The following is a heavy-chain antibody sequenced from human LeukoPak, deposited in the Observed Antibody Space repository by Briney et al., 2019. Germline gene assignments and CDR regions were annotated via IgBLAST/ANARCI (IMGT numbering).Heavy chain of an antibody. CDR3: ARGGSSSSSGDAFDI. V-gene: IGHV1-69*04. CDR1: GGTFSSYA. D-gene: IGHD6-6*01. Sequence: GSSVKVSCKASGGTFSSYAISWVRQAPGQGLEWMGRIIPIFGIANYAQKFQGRVTITADKSTSTAYMELSSLRSEDTAVYYCARGGSSSSSGDAFDIWGQGTMVTVSS. CDR2: IIPIFGIA. J-gene: IGHJ3*02.